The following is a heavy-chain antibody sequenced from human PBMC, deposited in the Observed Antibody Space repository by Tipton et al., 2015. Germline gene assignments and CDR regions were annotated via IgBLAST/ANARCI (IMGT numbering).Heavy chain of an antibody. CDR2: IRSDGGGT. J-gene: IGHJ4*02. V-gene: IGHV3-64*04. CDR3: AKEAIVATLIQEKGYFDY. CDR1: GFIFSTYD. D-gene: IGHD2-15*01. Sequence: SLRLSCAASGFIFSTYDMHWVRQAPGKGLEYVSAIRSDGGGTVYADSVKGRFTISRDNAKSALYLQMNSLRADDTAVYYCAKEAIVATLIQEKGYFDYWGQGTLVTVSS.